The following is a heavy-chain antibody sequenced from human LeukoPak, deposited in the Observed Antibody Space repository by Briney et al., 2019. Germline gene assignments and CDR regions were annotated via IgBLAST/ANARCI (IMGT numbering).Heavy chain of an antibody. Sequence: SVKVSCKASGGTFSSYAISWVRQAPGQGLEWMGRIIPILGIANYAQKFQGRVTITADKSTSTAYMELSSLRSEDTAVYYCARTILRYFDPSYFDPWGQGTLVTVSS. D-gene: IGHD3-9*01. V-gene: IGHV1-69*04. J-gene: IGHJ5*02. CDR2: IIPILGIA. CDR1: GGTFSSYA. CDR3: ARTILRYFDPSYFDP.